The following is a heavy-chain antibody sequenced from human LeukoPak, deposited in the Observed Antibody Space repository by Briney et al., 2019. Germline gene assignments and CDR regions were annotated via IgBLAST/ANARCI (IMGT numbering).Heavy chain of an antibody. CDR1: GFTFSDYY. D-gene: IGHD1-1*01. Sequence: PGGSLRLSCAASGFTFSDYYMNWIRQAPGKGLEWLSCISSSGNTIKYADSVKGRSTISRDNAKNSLYLQMNSLRAEDTAVYYCARSTRQLIEVVDYWGQGTLVTVSS. CDR3: ARSTRQLIEVVDY. CDR2: ISSSGNTI. V-gene: IGHV3-11*04. J-gene: IGHJ4*02.